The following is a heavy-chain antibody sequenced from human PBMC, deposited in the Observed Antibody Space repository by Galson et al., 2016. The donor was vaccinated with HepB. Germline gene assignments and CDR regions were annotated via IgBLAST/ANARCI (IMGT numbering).Heavy chain of an antibody. Sequence: LSLTCAVYGGSFSGYYWSWIRQSPGKGLEWIGEINHRGSTNYNPSLKNRLTISVDTSKNQLSLKLSFVTAADTAVYYCARGEFRLVRLRVFDIWGQGTMVTVSS. CDR3: ARGEFRLVRLRVFDI. V-gene: IGHV4-34*01. J-gene: IGHJ3*02. D-gene: IGHD3-16*01. CDR2: INHRGST. CDR1: GGSFSGYY.